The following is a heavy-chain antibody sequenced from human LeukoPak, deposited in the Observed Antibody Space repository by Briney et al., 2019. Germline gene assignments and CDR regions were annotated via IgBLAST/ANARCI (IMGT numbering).Heavy chain of an antibody. V-gene: IGHV4-39*07. CDR1: GGSISSSSYY. CDR3: ATRSISSGWYPGRLGLDY. J-gene: IGHJ4*02. CDR2: IYYSGST. Sequence: SETLSLTCTVSGGSISSSSYYWGWIRQPPGKGLEWIVSIYYSGSTYYNPSLKSRVTISVDTSKNQFSLKLSSVTAADTAVYYCATRSISSGWYPGRLGLDYWGQGTLVTVSS. D-gene: IGHD6-19*01.